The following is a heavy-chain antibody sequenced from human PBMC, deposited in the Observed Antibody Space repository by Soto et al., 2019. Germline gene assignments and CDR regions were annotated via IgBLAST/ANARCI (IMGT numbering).Heavy chain of an antibody. V-gene: IGHV1-18*01. CDR3: ARGIQGDYYYGMDV. D-gene: IGHD5-18*01. CDR2: INADYGDT. CDR1: GYTFYSHS. J-gene: IGHJ6*02. Sequence: QAQLVQSGAEVRKPGASVKVSCKASGYTFYSHSISWVRQAPGQGLEWMGRINADYGDTQYSQKFRGRVTMTTDTSTTTGYREMTNLRSDDTAVYYCARGIQGDYYYGMDVWGQGTTVTVSS.